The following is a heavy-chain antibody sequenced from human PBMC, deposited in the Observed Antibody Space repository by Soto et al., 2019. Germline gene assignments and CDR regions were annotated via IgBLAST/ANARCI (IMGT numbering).Heavy chain of an antibody. V-gene: IGHV1-18*01. CDR2: ISAYNTNT. Sequence: QVQLVQSGAEVKKPGASVKVSCKTSGYTFTSYHISWVRQAPGQGLEWMGWISAYNTNTNYAQKFQGRVTMTTDTLTSTAYMEPRSLRSDDTAVYYCARDTPPTDYWGQGTLGTVSA. CDR1: GYTFTSYH. CDR3: ARDTPPTDY. J-gene: IGHJ4*02.